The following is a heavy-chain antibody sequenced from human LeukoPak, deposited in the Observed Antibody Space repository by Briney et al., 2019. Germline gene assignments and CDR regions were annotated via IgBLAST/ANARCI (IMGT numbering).Heavy chain of an antibody. D-gene: IGHD4-23*01. CDR2: LSDSGVTT. V-gene: IGHV3-23*01. Sequence: GGSLTLSCATSGFTFSSYAMSWVRQAPGKGLEWVSALSDSGVTTYYADSVKGRFTISRDNSKNTLFLQMNSLRVEDTALYFCAKARGSGNSIYFDHWGQGTLVTVSS. CDR3: AKARGSGNSIYFDH. J-gene: IGHJ4*02. CDR1: GFTFSSYA.